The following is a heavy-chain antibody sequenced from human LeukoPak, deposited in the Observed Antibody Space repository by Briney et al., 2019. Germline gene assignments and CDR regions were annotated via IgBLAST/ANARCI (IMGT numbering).Heavy chain of an antibody. J-gene: IGHJ4*02. Sequence: ASVKVSCKVSGYTLTELSMHWVRQAPGKGLERMGGFDPEDGETIYAQKFQGRVTMTEDTSTDTAYMELSSLRSEDTAVYYCNARGYSYGTIDYWGQGTLVTVSS. CDR2: FDPEDGET. D-gene: IGHD5-18*01. CDR1: GYTLTELS. CDR3: NARGYSYGTIDY. V-gene: IGHV1-24*01.